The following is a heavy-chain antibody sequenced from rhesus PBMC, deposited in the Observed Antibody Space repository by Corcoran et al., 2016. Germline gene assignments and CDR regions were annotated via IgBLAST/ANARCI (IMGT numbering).Heavy chain of an antibody. CDR1: GFSSGRHA. J-gene: IGHJ4*01. CDR2: IIPLVGRT. D-gene: IGHD2-27*01. Sequence: QVQLVQSGAEVKKPGASVKDSCNTSGFSSGRHALGWVPTPPGQGLEWMGLIIPLVGRTNYAGTFQGRVTITADTSTSTAYMELSSLRSEYTAVYYCARDEYCGGIYCYAGFDYWGQGVLVTVSA. V-gene: IGHV1-198*02. CDR3: ARDEYCGGIYCYAGFDY.